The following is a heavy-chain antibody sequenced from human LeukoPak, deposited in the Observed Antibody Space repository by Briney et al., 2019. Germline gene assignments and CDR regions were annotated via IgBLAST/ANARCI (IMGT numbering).Heavy chain of an antibody. CDR1: GYTFTSYG. CDR2: ISAYNGNT. Sequence: ASVKVSCKASGYTFTSYGISWVRQAPGQGLEWMGWISAYNGNTNYAQKLQGRVTMTTDTSTSTAHMELRSLRSDDTAVYYCAREEGTMVRGVTHAFDIWGQGTMVTVSS. CDR3: AREEGTMVRGVTHAFDI. J-gene: IGHJ3*02. D-gene: IGHD3-10*01. V-gene: IGHV1-18*01.